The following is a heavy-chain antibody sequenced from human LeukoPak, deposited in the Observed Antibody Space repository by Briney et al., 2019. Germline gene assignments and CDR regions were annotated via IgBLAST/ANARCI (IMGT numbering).Heavy chain of an antibody. CDR2: INTNTGNP. J-gene: IGHJ6*02. Sequence: ASVTVSCKASGYTFTSYAMNWVRQAPGQGLEWMGWINTNTGNPTYAQGFTGRFVFSLDTSASTAYLQISSLKAEDTAVYYCARDGYSGSYFSYYYYGMDVWGQGTTVTVSS. D-gene: IGHD1-26*01. CDR3: ARDGYSGSYFSYYYYGMDV. V-gene: IGHV7-4-1*02. CDR1: GYTFTSYA.